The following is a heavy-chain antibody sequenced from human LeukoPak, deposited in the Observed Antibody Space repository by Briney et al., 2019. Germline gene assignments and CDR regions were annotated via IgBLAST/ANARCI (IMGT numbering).Heavy chain of an antibody. CDR1: GFSFSTSP. J-gene: IGHJ6*02. Sequence: GGSLRLSCAASGFSFSTSPMSWVRQPPGKGLEWVSAMNNGPGATFYRDSVRGRFTISRDDSKSTLYLQMDSLRAEDTGTYYCAKTHYDLLDVWGQGTTVTVSS. D-gene: IGHD5-12*01. CDR3: AKTHYDLLDV. CDR2: MNNGPGAT. V-gene: IGHV3-23*01.